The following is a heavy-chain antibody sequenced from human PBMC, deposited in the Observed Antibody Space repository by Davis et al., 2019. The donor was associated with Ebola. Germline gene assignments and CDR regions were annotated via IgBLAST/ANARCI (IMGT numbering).Heavy chain of an antibody. CDR1: GYTFRIHA. CDR2: LSGSGGLS. Sequence: GESLKISCAASGYTFRIHAMTWVRQAPGKGLEWVSALSGSGGLSYYADSVKGRFTISRDNSKTTVDLQMNSLRPEDTALYYCAKDARGGYYYADFWGQGTLVTVSS. CDR3: AKDARGGYYYADF. J-gene: IGHJ4*02. D-gene: IGHD3-22*01. V-gene: IGHV3-23*01.